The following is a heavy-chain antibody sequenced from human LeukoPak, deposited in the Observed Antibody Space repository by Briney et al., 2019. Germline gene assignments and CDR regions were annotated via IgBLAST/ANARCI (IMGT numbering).Heavy chain of an antibody. V-gene: IGHV3-23*01. Sequence: PGGSLRLSCAASGFTFSSYGMSWVRQAPGKGLEWVSGTSGSGGSTYHADSVKGRFTISRDNSKSTLSLQMNSLRAEDTAVYYCAKGRSSSWYFDYWGQGTLVTVSS. CDR3: AKGRSSSWYFDY. J-gene: IGHJ4*02. D-gene: IGHD6-13*01. CDR2: TSGSGGST. CDR1: GFTFSSYG.